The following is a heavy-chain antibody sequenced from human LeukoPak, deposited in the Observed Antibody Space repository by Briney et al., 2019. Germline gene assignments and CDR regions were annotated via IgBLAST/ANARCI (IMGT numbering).Heavy chain of an antibody. Sequence: ASVKVSCKASGYTFTSYGISWVRQAPGQVLEWMGWISAYNGNTNYAQKLQGRVTMTTDTSTSTAYMELRSLRSDDTAVYYCARDTYYYDSSGYFDYWGQGTLVTVSS. J-gene: IGHJ4*02. CDR3: ARDTYYYDSSGYFDY. D-gene: IGHD3-22*01. CDR1: GYTFTSYG. CDR2: ISAYNGNT. V-gene: IGHV1-18*01.